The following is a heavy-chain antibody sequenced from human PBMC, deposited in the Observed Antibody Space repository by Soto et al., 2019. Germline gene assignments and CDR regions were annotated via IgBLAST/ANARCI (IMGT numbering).Heavy chain of an antibody. D-gene: IGHD5-12*01. V-gene: IGHV3-74*01. CDR2: INNDGSDT. Sequence: EEQLVESGGGLVQPGGSLRLSCAASGFAFSSYWIHWVRQDPGQGLVWVSRINNDGSDTIYADSVKGRFTISRDNADNTLYLQMSSLRAEDTAVYFCARGGFNHVFDLWGQGTMVTVSS. CDR3: ARGGFNHVFDL. J-gene: IGHJ3*01. CDR1: GFAFSSYW.